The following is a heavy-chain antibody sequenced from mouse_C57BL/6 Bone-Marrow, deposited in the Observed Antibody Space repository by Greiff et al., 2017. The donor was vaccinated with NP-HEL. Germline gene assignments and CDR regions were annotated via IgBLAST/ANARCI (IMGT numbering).Heavy chain of an antibody. V-gene: IGHV1-63*01. CDR1: GYTFTNYW. Sequence: VKLQESGAELVRPGTSVKMSCKASGYTFTNYWIGWAKQRPGHGLEWIGDIYPGGGYTNYNEKFKGKATLTADKSSSTAYMQFSSLTSEDSAIYYCARSGWYWYFDVWGTGTTVTVSS. CDR2: IYPGGGYT. J-gene: IGHJ1*03. D-gene: IGHD3-2*02. CDR3: ARSGWYWYFDV.